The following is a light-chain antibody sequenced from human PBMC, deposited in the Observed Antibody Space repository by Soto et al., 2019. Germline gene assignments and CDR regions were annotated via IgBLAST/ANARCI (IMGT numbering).Light chain of an antibody. CDR3: QAWDSSTGV. J-gene: IGLJ1*01. CDR1: KLGDKY. V-gene: IGLV3-1*01. CDR2: QNN. Sequence: SYELTQPPSVSVSPGQTASITCSGDKLGDKYASWYQQKPGQSPVLVIYQNNKRPSGIPERFSGSNSGNTATLTISGTQAMDEADYYCQAWDSSTGVFGTGTKLTFL.